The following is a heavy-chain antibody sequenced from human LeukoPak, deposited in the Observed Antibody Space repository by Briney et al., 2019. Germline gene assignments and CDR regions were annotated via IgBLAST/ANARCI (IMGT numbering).Heavy chain of an antibody. CDR2: IFHTGST. D-gene: IGHD5-12*01. CDR3: ARVYGSGYDFRGAFDI. V-gene: IGHV4-38-2*02. Sequence: GSLRLSCTASGFIFSDYDMEWVRQAPGKGLEWIGSIFHTGSTNYNPSLKSRVTISVDTSKNQFSLKLSSVTAADTAVYYCARVYGSGYDFRGAFDIWDQGTMVTVSS. CDR1: GFIFSDYD. J-gene: IGHJ3*02.